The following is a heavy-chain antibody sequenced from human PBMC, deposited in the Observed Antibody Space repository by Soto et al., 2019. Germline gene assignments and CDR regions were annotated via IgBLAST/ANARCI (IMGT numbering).Heavy chain of an antibody. CDR1: GGSNNSFDNY. CDR2: IYYSGNT. J-gene: IGHJ5*02. D-gene: IGHD5-18*01. Sequence: SETLSLTCTVSGGSNNSFDNYWAWIHQDPGKVLEWIGYIYYSGNTYYNPSLKSRVLISVDTSKNQFSMKLSSVTAADTALYFCAINVDTALRGNWFDPWGQGSLVTVSS. V-gene: IGHV4-31*03. CDR3: AINVDTALRGNWFDP.